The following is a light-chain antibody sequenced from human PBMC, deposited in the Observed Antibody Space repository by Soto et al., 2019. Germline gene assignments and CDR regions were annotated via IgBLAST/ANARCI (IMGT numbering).Light chain of an antibody. Sequence: QSVPTKPPSASGAPGQSATIFCTGTSSDVGGYNYVSWYQQYPGKAPKLTIYEVNKRPLGVPDRFSGSKSGNTASLTVAGLQAEDEADYYCSSYAGSSTWVFGGGTKVTVL. J-gene: IGLJ3*02. CDR3: SSYAGSSTWV. CDR1: SSDVGGYNY. V-gene: IGLV2-8*01. CDR2: EVN.